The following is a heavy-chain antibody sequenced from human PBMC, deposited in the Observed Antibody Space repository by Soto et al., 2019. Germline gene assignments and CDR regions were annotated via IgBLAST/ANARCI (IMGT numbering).Heavy chain of an antibody. Sequence: GGSVRVSCAASGFTFSSYSMNWVRQAPGKGLEWVSSISSSSSYIYYADSVKGRFTISRDNAKNSLYLQMNSLRAEDTAVYYCAREPAAAGYCYGMDVWGHVTTVTFSS. CDR1: GFTFSSYS. D-gene: IGHD6-13*01. CDR3: AREPAAAGYCYGMDV. V-gene: IGHV3-21*01. J-gene: IGHJ6*02. CDR2: ISSSSSYI.